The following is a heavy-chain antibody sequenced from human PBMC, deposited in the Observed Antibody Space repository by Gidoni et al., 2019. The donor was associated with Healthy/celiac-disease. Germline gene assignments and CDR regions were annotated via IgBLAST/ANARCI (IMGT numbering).Heavy chain of an antibody. V-gene: IGHV1-69*02. Sequence: QVQLVQSGAEVKKPGSSVKVSCKASGGTFSSYTISWVRQAPGHGLEWMGRIIPILGIANYAQKFQARVTIPADKSTSTAYMELSSLRSEDTAVYYCARLAQGYSYGTDPYYYYGMDVWGQGTTVTVSS. CDR3: ARLAQGYSYGTDPYYYYGMDV. D-gene: IGHD5-18*01. CDR1: GGTFSSYT. CDR2: IIPILGIA. J-gene: IGHJ6*02.